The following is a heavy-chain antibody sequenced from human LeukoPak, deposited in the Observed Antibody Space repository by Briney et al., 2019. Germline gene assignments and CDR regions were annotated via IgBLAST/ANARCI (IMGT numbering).Heavy chain of an antibody. CDR3: ARDRGGYSYGYDHYYYYYMDV. J-gene: IGHJ6*03. CDR2: IYTSGST. V-gene: IGHV4-4*07. D-gene: IGHD5-18*01. Sequence: SETLSLTCTVSGGSISSYYWNWIRQPAGKGLEWIGRIYTSGSTNYNPSLKSRVTISVDTSKNQFSLKLSSVTAADTAVYYCARDRGGYSYGYDHYYYYYMDVWGKGTTVTISS. CDR1: GGSISSYY.